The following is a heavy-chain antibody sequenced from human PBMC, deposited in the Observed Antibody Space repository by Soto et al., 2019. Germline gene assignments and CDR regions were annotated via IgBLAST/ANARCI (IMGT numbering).Heavy chain of an antibody. CDR1: GFTFSSYW. D-gene: IGHD6-13*01. CDR2: INSDGSST. CDR3: AILGIAAAGTDRRDY. J-gene: IGHJ4*02. Sequence: GGSLRLSCAASGFTFSSYWMHWVRQAPGKGLVWVSRINSDGSSTSYADSVKGRFTISRDNAKNTLYLQMNSLRAEDTAVYYCAILGIAAAGTDRRDYWGQGTLVTVSS. V-gene: IGHV3-74*01.